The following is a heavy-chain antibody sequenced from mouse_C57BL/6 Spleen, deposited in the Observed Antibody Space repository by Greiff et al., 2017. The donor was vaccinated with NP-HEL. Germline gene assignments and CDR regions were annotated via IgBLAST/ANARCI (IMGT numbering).Heavy chain of an antibody. J-gene: IGHJ4*01. Sequence: VKLVESGGGLVKPGGSLKLSCAASGFTFSDYGMHWVRQAPEKGLEWVAYISSGSSTIYYADTVKGRFTISRDNAKNTLFLQMTSLRSEDTAMYYCARRITTGYYAMDYWGQGTSVTVSS. CDR2: ISSGSSTI. CDR1: GFTFSDYG. D-gene: IGHD2-4*01. CDR3: ARRITTGYYAMDY. V-gene: IGHV5-17*01.